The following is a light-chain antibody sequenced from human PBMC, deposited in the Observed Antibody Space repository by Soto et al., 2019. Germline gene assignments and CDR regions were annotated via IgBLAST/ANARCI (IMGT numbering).Light chain of an antibody. CDR2: DAS. J-gene: IGKJ4*01. CDR3: QQRSNWPST. Sequence: EIVLTQSPATLSLSPGERAALSCRASQSVSSYLAWYQQKPGQAPRLLIYDASKRATGIPARFSGSGSGTDFTLTISRLEPEDFAFYFCQQRSNWPSTFGGGTKVEI. CDR1: QSVSSY. V-gene: IGKV3-11*01.